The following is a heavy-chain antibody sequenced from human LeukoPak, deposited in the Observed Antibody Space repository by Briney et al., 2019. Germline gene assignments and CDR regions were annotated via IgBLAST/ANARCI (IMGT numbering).Heavy chain of an antibody. CDR1: GFTLGSYW. CDR2: ISYDGSNK. Sequence: PGDSLRLSCSASGFTLGSYWMTWVRQAPGKGLEWVAVISYDGSNKYYADSVKGRFTISRDNSKNTLYLQMNSLRAEDTAVYYCARDGRATEEFDYWGQGTLVTVSS. D-gene: IGHD1-26*01. J-gene: IGHJ4*02. V-gene: IGHV3-30-3*01. CDR3: ARDGRATEEFDY.